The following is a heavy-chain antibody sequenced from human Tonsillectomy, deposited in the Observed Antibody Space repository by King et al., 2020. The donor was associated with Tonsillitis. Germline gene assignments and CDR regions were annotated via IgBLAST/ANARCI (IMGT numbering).Heavy chain of an antibody. J-gene: IGHJ3*02. CDR1: GGSISSSDYY. CDR3: ATHNYGDDRLLGTVDI. D-gene: IGHD4-17*01. Sequence: QLPESGPGLVKPSETLSLTCTVSGGSISSSDYYWGWIRQPPGKGLEWIGSIYYSGSTYYNPSLKSRVTISVDTSKNQFSLRLSSVTAADTAVYYCATHNYGDDRLLGTVDIWGQGTMGTVAA. CDR2: IYYSGST. V-gene: IGHV4-39*07.